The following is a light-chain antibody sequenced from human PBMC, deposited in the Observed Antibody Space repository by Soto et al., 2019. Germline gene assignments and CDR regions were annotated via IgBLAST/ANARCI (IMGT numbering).Light chain of an antibody. J-gene: IGKJ5*01. CDR1: PNINNF. CDR2: HSS. V-gene: IGKV3-11*01. CDR3: QRRSNLST. Sequence: EILSAPSPATPYLPPGKRPTSSSTAHPNINNFLAWYQQKPGQAPMLLIYHSSNRATGIPAWFSGGGSGTDFTLTSSSVASEDFVIYYCQRRSNLSTFGPGTQLEIK.